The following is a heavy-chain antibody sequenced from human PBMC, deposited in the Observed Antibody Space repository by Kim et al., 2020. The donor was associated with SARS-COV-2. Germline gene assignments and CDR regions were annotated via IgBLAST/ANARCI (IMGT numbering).Heavy chain of an antibody. J-gene: IGHJ5*02. D-gene: IGHD4-17*01. Sequence: SETLSLTCTVSGGSISSYYWSWIRQPPGKGLEYIGYIYYSGSTNYNPSLKSRVTISVDTSKNQFSLKLSSVTAADTAVYYCARVTTVVTGFNWFDPWGQGTLVTVSS. CDR2: IYYSGST. CDR3: ARVTTVVTGFNWFDP. CDR1: GGSISSYY. V-gene: IGHV4-59*01.